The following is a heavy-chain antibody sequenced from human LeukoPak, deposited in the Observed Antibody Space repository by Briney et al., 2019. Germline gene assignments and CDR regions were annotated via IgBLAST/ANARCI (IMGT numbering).Heavy chain of an antibody. D-gene: IGHD3-10*01. J-gene: IGHJ4*02. CDR1: GGSISSNVYY. CDR2: IYYSGST. CDR3: ARIGSDMVRGVLDY. V-gene: IGHV4-39*07. Sequence: SETLSLTCTVSGGSISSNVYYWGWIRQPPGKGLEWIGNIYYSGSTCYNPSLKSRVTISVDKSKNQFSLKLSSVTAADTAVYYCARIGSDMVRGVLDYWGQGTLVTVSS.